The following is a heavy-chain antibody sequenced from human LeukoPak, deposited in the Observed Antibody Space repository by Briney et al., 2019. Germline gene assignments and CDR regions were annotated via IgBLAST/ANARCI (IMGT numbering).Heavy chain of an antibody. Sequence: SETLSLTCTVSGGSISSSSYYWGWIRQPPGMGLEWLVSIYYSGSTYYNPSLKSRVTISVDTSKNQFSLKLSSVTGADTAVYCCARVLGYSYGYGYWGQGTLVTVSS. J-gene: IGHJ4*02. D-gene: IGHD5-18*01. CDR1: GGSISSSSYY. CDR2: IYYSGST. V-gene: IGHV4-39*01. CDR3: ARVLGYSYGYGY.